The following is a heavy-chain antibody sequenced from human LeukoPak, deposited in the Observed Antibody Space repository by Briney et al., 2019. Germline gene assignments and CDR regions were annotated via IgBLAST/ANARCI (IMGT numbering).Heavy chain of an antibody. J-gene: IGHJ4*02. D-gene: IGHD3-22*01. V-gene: IGHV1-18*01. Sequence: ASVKVSCKSSGYTFTRYGSNWVRQAPGQGLEGMGWISAYNGHTNYAQKVQGRVSMTTDTSTNTAYMELRSLRSDDTAVYYCAREQNYYDSSGYRIYYFDYWGQGTLVTVSS. CDR1: GYTFTRYG. CDR2: ISAYNGHT. CDR3: AREQNYYDSSGYRIYYFDY.